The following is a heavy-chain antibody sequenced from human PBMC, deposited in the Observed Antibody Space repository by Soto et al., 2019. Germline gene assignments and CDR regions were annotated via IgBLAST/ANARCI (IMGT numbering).Heavy chain of an antibody. CDR3: VKVLARGVGVPRFYFDS. CDR2: INADGTST. Sequence: DVQLVESGGGLVQPGGSLRLSCAASGFTFSNSWMRWVRQVSGKGLEWVSRINADGTSTSYADSVKGRFTISRDNAKNTLYLHVNSLRAEDTAVYYCVKVLARGVGVPRFYFDSWGQGALVTVSS. CDR1: GFTFSNSW. D-gene: IGHD2-2*01. J-gene: IGHJ4*02. V-gene: IGHV3-74*01.